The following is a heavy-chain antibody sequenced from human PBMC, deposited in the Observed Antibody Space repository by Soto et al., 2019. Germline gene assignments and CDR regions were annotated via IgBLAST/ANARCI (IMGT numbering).Heavy chain of an antibody. CDR3: ARGGGSHVNYGWDV. Sequence: GGSLRLSCDASGFTFSMYSMSWVRHAPGKGLEWVSYITSSSSPIYYADSVKGRFTISRDNAKNSLYLQMSSLRDEDTAVYYCARGGGSHVNYGWDVWGQGTTVTVSS. CDR2: ITSSSSPI. J-gene: IGHJ6*02. CDR1: GFTFSMYS. D-gene: IGHD1-26*01. V-gene: IGHV3-48*02.